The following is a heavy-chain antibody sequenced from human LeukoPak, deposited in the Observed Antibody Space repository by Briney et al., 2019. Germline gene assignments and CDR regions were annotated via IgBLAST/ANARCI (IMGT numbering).Heavy chain of an antibody. V-gene: IGHV1-8*03. J-gene: IGHJ5*02. Sequence: VASVKVSCKASGYTFTSHDINWVRQATGQGLEWMGWINPNSGNTGYAQKFQGRVTFTRDTSISTAYMELSSLRSEDTAVYYCARGLGATATNWFDPWGQGTLVTVSS. CDR2: INPNSGNT. D-gene: IGHD6-13*01. CDR1: GYTFTSHD. CDR3: ARGLGATATNWFDP.